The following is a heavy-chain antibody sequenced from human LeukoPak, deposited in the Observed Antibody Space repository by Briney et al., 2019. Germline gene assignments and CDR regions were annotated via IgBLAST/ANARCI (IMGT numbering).Heavy chain of an antibody. Sequence: PSQTLSLTCTVSGGSISSGGYYWSWIRQHPGKGLEWIGYVYYSGSTYYNPSLKSRVTISVDTSKNQFSLKLSSVTAADTAVYYCARTTYCGGDCYSLGFGFDYWGQGTLVTASS. V-gene: IGHV4-31*03. J-gene: IGHJ4*02. CDR2: VYYSGST. CDR1: GGSISSGGYY. CDR3: ARTTYCGGDCYSLGFGFDY. D-gene: IGHD2-21*02.